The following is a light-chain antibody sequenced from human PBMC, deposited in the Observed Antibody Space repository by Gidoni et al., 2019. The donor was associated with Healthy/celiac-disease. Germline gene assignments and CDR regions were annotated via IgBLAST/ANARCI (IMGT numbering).Light chain of an antibody. CDR1: QSISSW. V-gene: IGKV1-5*03. J-gene: IGKJ1*01. Sequence: DIQMTQSPSTLSASVGDRVTITCRASQSISSWLAWYQQKPGNAPKLLIYKASSLESGVPSRFSGSGSGTEFTLTISSLQPDHFATSYCQQYNSYSWTFGQGTKVEIK. CDR3: QQYNSYSWT. CDR2: KAS.